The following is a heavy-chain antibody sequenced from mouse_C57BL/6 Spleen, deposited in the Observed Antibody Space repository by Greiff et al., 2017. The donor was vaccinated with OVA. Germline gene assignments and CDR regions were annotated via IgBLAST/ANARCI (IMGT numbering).Heavy chain of an antibody. CDR2: IYPGSGST. D-gene: IGHD2-4*01. V-gene: IGHV1-55*01. CDR1: GYTFTSYW. J-gene: IGHJ3*01. Sequence: VQLQQPGAELVKPGASVKMSCKASGYTFTSYWITWVKQRPGQGLEWIGDIYPGSGSTNYNEKFKSKATLTVDTSSSTAYMQLSSLTSEDSAVYYCARGDLYYDLFAYWGQGTLVTVSA. CDR3: ARGDLYYDLFAY.